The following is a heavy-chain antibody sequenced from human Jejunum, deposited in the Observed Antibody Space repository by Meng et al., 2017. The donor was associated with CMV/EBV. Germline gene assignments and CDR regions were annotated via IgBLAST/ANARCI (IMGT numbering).Heavy chain of an antibody. CDR2: IDSFSSTM. J-gene: IGHJ4*02. D-gene: IGHD6-13*01. CDR3: ARDSIATALDY. CDR1: GFTFSSYS. Sequence: AASGFTFSSYSMNWVRQAPGKGLEWLLYIDSFSSTMYYADSVKGRFTISRDNAKNSLYLQMNSLRAEDTAVYYCARDSIATALDYWGQGILVTVSS. V-gene: IGHV3-48*04.